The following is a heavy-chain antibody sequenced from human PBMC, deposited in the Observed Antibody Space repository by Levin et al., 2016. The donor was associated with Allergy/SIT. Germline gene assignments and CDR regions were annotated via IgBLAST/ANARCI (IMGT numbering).Heavy chain of an antibody. J-gene: IGHJ5*02. CDR2: IYPHDSDT. D-gene: IGHD1/OR15-1a*01. CDR3: ARRVNVPTTGTNWFDT. Sequence: VRQMPGKGLELMGIIYPHDSDTRYGPSFQGQVTISADKSVNTAYLRWDTLKASDSGVYFCARRVNVPTTGTNWFDTWARGTLVTVSS. V-gene: IGHV5-51*01.